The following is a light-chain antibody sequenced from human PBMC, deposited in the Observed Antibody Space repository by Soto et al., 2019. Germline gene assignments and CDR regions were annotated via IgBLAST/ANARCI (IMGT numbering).Light chain of an antibody. CDR2: DAS. Sequence: EVVLTQSPGTLSLSPGERATLSCRASQSISSWLAWYQQKPVQAPRLLFYDASNRATGIPDRFSGSGSGADFTLTISRVEPEDFEVDYCQHYGYSLQNTFGKGTKLEIK. CDR3: QHYGYSLQNT. CDR1: QSISSW. J-gene: IGKJ2*01. V-gene: IGKV3-20*01.